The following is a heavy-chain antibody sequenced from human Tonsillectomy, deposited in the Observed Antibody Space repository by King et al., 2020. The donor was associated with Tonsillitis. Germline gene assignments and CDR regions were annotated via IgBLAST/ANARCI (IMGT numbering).Heavy chain of an antibody. J-gene: IGHJ6*02. V-gene: IGHV5-51*01. D-gene: IGHD5-18*01. CDR1: GYSFTTYW. Sequence: VQLVESGVEVKKPGESLKISCKGSGYSFTTYWIGWVRQMPGKGLEWMGIIYPGDSDTRYSPSFQGQVTISADKSISTAYLQWSSLKASDTAMYYCARVGWVDTTNDPYYYGMDVWGQGTTVTVSS. CDR3: ARVGWVDTTNDPYYYGMDV. CDR2: IYPGDSDT.